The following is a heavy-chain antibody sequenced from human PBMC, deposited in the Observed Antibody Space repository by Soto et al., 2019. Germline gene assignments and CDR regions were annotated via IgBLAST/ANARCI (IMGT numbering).Heavy chain of an antibody. V-gene: IGHV3-33*01. J-gene: IGHJ2*01. D-gene: IGHD5-18*01. Sequence: QVQLVESGGGVVQPGRSLRLSCAASGFTFSSYGMHWVRQAPGKGLEWVAVIWYDGSNKYYADSVKGRFTISRDNSKNTLYLQMNSLRAEDTAVYYCARERVDTATKDWHFDLWGRGTLVTVSS. CDR2: IWYDGSNK. CDR3: ARERVDTATKDWHFDL. CDR1: GFTFSSYG.